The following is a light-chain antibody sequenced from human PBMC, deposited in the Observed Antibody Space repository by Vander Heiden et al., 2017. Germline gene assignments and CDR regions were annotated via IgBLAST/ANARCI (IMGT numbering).Light chain of an antibody. V-gene: IGKV1-39*01. Sequence: DIQMTQSPSSLSASVGDRVSITCRASQSISTYLNWYQQRPGRAPKLLIFGASSLQSGVPSRFSASGSGTDFTLTISSLQPEDFATYYCQQTDSYPWTFGQGTKVEI. CDR2: GAS. CDR1: QSISTY. J-gene: IGKJ1*01. CDR3: QQTDSYPWT.